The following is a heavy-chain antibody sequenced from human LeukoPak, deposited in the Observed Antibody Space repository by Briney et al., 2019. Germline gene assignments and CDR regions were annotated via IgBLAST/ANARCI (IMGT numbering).Heavy chain of an antibody. D-gene: IGHD5-18*01. CDR3: AKDRGVAMAQFDY. Sequence: GGSLRLSCAASGFTFSSYGMDWVRQAAGKGMGWGAFIRYDESNKYYSESVKGRFPISRDNTKNTLYLQMNRLRAEDTAVYYCAKDRGVAMAQFDYWGQGALVTVSS. V-gene: IGHV3-30*02. CDR2: IRYDESNK. J-gene: IGHJ4*02. CDR1: GFTFSSYG.